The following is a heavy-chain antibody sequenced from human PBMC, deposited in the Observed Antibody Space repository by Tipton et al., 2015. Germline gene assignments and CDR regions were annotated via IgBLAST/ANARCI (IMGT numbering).Heavy chain of an antibody. D-gene: IGHD3-10*01. Sequence: SLRLSCAASGFTFSSYWMSWVRQAPGKGLEWVANIKQDGSEKYYVDSVKGRFTISRDNAKNSLYLQMNSLRAEDTAVYYCARDEYYYGSGSFYYYYGMDVWGQGTTVTVSS. CDR2: IKQDGSEK. J-gene: IGHJ6*02. CDR3: ARDEYYYGSGSFYYYYGMDV. CDR1: GFTFSSYW. V-gene: IGHV3-7*05.